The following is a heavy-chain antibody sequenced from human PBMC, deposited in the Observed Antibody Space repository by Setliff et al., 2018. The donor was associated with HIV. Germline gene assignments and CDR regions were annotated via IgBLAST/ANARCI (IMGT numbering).Heavy chain of an antibody. CDR3: AREVSRTWDS. CDR1: GYTFSGYY. CDR2: IRASDDKR. Sequence: ASVKVSCKASGYTFSGYYMHWVRQAPGQRLEWIGWIRASDDKRDYSQKFQGRVTLTTDTSTSTSYMELRSLTSDDSAVYYCAREVSRTWDSWGQGTLVTVSS. V-gene: IGHV1-18*04. J-gene: IGHJ5*01.